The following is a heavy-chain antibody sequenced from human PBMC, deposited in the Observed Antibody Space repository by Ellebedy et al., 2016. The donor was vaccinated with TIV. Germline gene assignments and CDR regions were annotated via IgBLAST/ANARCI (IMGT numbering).Heavy chain of an antibody. D-gene: IGHD2-21*02. V-gene: IGHV3-7*01. CDR2: LKQDGSEI. CDR1: GFTFSSYW. Sequence: GGSLRLXCVVSGFTFSSYWMSWVRQAPGKGLEWVANLKQDGSEIYYVDSVKGRFTISRDNAKNSLYLQMNSLRAEDTAVYYCAKAWCDGGCYGLGDWGQGTLVTVSS. J-gene: IGHJ4*02. CDR3: AKAWCDGGCYGLGD.